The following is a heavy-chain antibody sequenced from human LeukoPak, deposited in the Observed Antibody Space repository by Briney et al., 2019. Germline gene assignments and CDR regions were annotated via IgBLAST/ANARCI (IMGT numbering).Heavy chain of an antibody. V-gene: IGHV3-66*01. D-gene: IGHD3-10*01. J-gene: IGHJ4*02. Sequence: GGSLRLSCAASGFTISSNYMSWVRQAPGKGLEWVSVIYSGGSTYYADSVKGRFTISRDNSKNTLYLQMNSLRAEDTAVYYCAKTLFGELYYFDYWGQGTLVTVSS. CDR2: IYSGGST. CDR1: GFTISSNY. CDR3: AKTLFGELYYFDY.